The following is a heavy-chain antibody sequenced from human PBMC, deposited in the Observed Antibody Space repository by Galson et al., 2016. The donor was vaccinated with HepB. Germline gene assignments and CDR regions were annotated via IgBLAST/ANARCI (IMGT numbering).Heavy chain of an antibody. V-gene: IGHV3-7*01. CDR1: GFTFSNYW. D-gene: IGHD3-10*01. Sequence: SLRLSCAASGFTFSNYWMTWVRQAPGKGLEWVANIKLDGSEKNYEDSVKGRFTISRDNAKNSLYLQMNSLRAEDTAVYYCSGGSYFDYWGQGTLVTVSS. CDR2: IKLDGSEK. CDR3: SGGSYFDY. J-gene: IGHJ4*02.